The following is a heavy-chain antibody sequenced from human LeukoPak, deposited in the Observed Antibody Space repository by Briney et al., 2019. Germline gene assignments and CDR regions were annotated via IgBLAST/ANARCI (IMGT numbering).Heavy chain of an antibody. CDR2: IYHSGST. V-gene: IGHV4-38-2*02. CDR3: AKGPRAVEHSTQYFAY. D-gene: IGHD1/OR15-1a*01. CDR1: GYSISSGYY. J-gene: IGHJ4*02. Sequence: SETLSLTCTVSGYSISSGYYWGWIRQPPGKGLEWIGSIYHSGSTYYNPSLKSRVTISADTSKNQFSLKLSSVTAADTAVYYCAKGPRAVEHSTQYFAYWGQGTLVTVSS.